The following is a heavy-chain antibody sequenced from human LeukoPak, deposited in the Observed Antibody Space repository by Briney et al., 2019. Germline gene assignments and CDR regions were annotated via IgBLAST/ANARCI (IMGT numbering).Heavy chain of an antibody. V-gene: IGHV3-74*01. CDR2: IKDGGTTT. D-gene: IGHD5-12*01. CDR3: TTIRPSC. Sequence: GGSLRLSCTASGFTFSSYWIHWVRQAPGKGLVWVSRIKDGGTTTDYADSVKGRFTISRDDAKNTLYQQMNSLRAEDTAVYYCTTIRPSCWGEGTLVTVSP. CDR1: GFTFSSYW. J-gene: IGHJ4*02.